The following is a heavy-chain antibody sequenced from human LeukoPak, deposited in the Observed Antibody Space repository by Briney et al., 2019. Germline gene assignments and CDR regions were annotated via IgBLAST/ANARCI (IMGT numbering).Heavy chain of an antibody. J-gene: IGHJ4*02. CDR1: GYTFTSYD. CDR3: ARTYCSSTSCSRGVFGY. Sequence: GASVKVSCEASGYTFTSYDINWVRQATGQGLEWMGWMNPNSGNTGYAQKFQGRVTMTRNTSISTAYMELSSLRSEDTAVYYCARTYCSSTSCSRGVFGYWGQGTLVTVSS. D-gene: IGHD2-2*01. CDR2: MNPNSGNT. V-gene: IGHV1-8*01.